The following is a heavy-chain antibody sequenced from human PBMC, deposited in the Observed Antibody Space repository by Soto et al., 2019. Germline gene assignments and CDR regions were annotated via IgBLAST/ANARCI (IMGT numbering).Heavy chain of an antibody. CDR1: RYSFTSYW. V-gene: IGHV5-51*01. CDR2: ISPGDSDS. J-gene: IGHJ6*02. CDR3: ARPRSGSYRLDYYGMDV. Sequence: PGESLKISCKGSRYSFTSYWIAWVRQMPGKGLEWMGIISPGDSDSRYRPSFQGQVTISADKSISTAYLQWSSLKASDTAIYYCARPRSGSYRLDYYGMDVWGQGTTVTVSS. D-gene: IGHD3-10*01.